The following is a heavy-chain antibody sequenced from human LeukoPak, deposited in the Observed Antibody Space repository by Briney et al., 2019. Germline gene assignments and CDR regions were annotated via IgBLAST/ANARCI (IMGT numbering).Heavy chain of an antibody. CDR1: GFTFGTHA. Sequence: PGGSLRLSCGASGFTFGTHAMTWVRQAPGKGLEYVSLISGSGDITYYAHSLKDRFTISRDNSKNTLYLQMHSLRAEDTAVYYCAARPGDLAVPFDYWGHGTLVTVSS. CDR3: AARPGDLAVPFDY. CDR2: ISGSGDIT. V-gene: IGHV3-23*01. J-gene: IGHJ4*01. D-gene: IGHD3-10*01.